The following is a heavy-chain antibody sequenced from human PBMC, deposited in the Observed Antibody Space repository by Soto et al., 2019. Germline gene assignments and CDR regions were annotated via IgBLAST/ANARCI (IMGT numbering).Heavy chain of an antibody. CDR1: GGSISSGAYY. CDR2: IYYSGST. CDR3: ARDNYSDTYYFDY. V-gene: IGHV4-30-4*01. Sequence: QVQLQESGPGLVKPSQTLSLTCTVSGGSISSGAYYWSWVRQPPGKGLEWIGYIYYSGSTYYNPSLKSRVTISVDTSKNQFSLKLSSVTATDTAVYYCARDNYSDTYYFDYWGQGTLVTVSS. D-gene: IGHD4-17*01. J-gene: IGHJ4*02.